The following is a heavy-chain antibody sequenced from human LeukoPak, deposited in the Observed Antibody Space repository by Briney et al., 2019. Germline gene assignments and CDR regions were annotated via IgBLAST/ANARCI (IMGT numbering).Heavy chain of an antibody. CDR3: AREYYGSGSLDY. D-gene: IGHD3-10*01. CDR1: GFTFSSYS. CDR2: IGSSSSYI. Sequence: PGGSLRLSCAASGFTFSSYSMNWVRQAPGKGLEWVSSIGSSSSYIYYADSVKGRFTISRDNAKNSLYLQMNSLRAEDTAVYYCAREYYGSGSLDYWGQGTLVTVSS. V-gene: IGHV3-21*01. J-gene: IGHJ4*02.